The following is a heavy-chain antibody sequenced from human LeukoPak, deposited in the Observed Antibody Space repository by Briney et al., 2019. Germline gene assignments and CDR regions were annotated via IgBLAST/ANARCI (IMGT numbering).Heavy chain of an antibody. CDR1: GGSIRGYY. V-gene: IGHV4-59*08. CDR3: AVGATHYYMDV. Sequence: SETLSLTCTVPGGSIRGYYWSWVRHPPGKGLEWIAYIYYSGSTNYNPSLKSRVTISLDTSKNQFSLKLSSVAAADTAVYYCAVGATHYYMDVWGKGTTVTVSS. D-gene: IGHD3-16*01. CDR2: IYYSGST. J-gene: IGHJ6*03.